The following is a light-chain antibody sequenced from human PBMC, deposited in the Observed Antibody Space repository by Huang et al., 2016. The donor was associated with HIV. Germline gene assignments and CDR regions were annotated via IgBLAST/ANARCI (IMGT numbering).Light chain of an antibody. Sequence: EIVLTQSPDTLSLSPGEGAPLSCRASQSINNNYLAWFQQKPGQPPRLLIYVASSRATGVPDRFTGSGSGTDFNLTISRLETEDFAMYFCQHYGTSPQTFGQGTKLEIK. J-gene: IGKJ2*01. CDR2: VAS. CDR3: QHYGTSPQT. CDR1: QSINNNY. V-gene: IGKV3-20*01.